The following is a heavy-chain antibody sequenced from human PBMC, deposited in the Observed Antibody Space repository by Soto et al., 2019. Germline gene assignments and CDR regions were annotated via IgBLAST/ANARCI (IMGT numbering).Heavy chain of an antibody. V-gene: IGHV4-30-4*02. Sequence: SDTLSLTCAVSGCSISSGGYSWAWIRQPPGKGLEWIGYINYSGSTYYNPSLKSQITISVDTSKNQFSLKLSSVTAADTAVYYCARDSSGYLSLDYWGQGALVTVSS. CDR1: GCSISSGGYS. D-gene: IGHD3-22*01. CDR2: INYSGST. J-gene: IGHJ4*02. CDR3: ARDSSGYLSLDY.